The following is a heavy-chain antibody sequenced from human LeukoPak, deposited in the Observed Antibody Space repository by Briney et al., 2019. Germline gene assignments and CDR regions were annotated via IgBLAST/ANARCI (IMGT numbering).Heavy chain of an antibody. V-gene: IGHV1-2*02. CDR1: GSTFTVYF. Sequence: GASVKVSCKASGSTFTVYFMHWVRQAPGQGLEWMGLMNPDNGGTHYAQKFQGRVTMTRDTSISTAYMELSRLRSDDTAVYYCARPRQQLHKGFDPWGQGTLVTVSS. CDR3: ARPRQQLHKGFDP. D-gene: IGHD6-13*01. J-gene: IGHJ5*02. CDR2: MNPDNGGT.